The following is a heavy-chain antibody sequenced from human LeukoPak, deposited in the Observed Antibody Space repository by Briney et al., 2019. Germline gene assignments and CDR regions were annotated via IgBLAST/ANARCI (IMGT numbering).Heavy chain of an antibody. V-gene: IGHV3-30*02. D-gene: IGHD2-2*01. CDR2: IRYDGSNK. CDR1: GFTFSGYG. CDR3: AEGGPAAVSNWFDP. Sequence: PGGSLRLSCAASGFTFSGYGMHWVRQAPGKGLEWVAFIRYDGSNKYYADSVKGRFTISRDNSKNTLYLQMNSLRAEDTAVYYCAEGGPAAVSNWFDPWGQGTLVTVSS. J-gene: IGHJ5*02.